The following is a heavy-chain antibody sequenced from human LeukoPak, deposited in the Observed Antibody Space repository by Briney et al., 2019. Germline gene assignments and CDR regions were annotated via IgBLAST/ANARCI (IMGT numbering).Heavy chain of an antibody. Sequence: PSETLSLTCAVYGGSFSGYYWSWIRQPPGKGPEWIGEINHSGSTNYNPSLKSRVTISVDTSKNQFSLKLSSVTAADTAVYYCARRETYSSSSSGKRNWFDPWGQGTLVTVSS. D-gene: IGHD6-13*01. CDR2: INHSGST. CDR1: GGSFSGYY. CDR3: ARRETYSSSSSGKRNWFDP. J-gene: IGHJ5*02. V-gene: IGHV4-34*01.